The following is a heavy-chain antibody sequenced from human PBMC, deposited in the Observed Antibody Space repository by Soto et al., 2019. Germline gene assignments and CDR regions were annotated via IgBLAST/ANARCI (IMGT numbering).Heavy chain of an antibody. V-gene: IGHV3-21*01. Sequence: PGGSLRLSCAASGFTFSSYSMNWVRQAPGKGLEWVSSISSSSSYIYYADSVKGRFTISRDNAKNSLYLQMNSLRAEDTAVYYCAREIPVGYDYMDYWGQGTLVTVSS. CDR2: ISSSSSYI. CDR3: AREIPVGYDYMDY. D-gene: IGHD5-12*01. J-gene: IGHJ4*02. CDR1: GFTFSSYS.